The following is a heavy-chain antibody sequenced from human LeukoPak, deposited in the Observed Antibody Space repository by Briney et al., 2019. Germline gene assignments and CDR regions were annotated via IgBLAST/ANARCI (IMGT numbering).Heavy chain of an antibody. D-gene: IGHD6-19*01. CDR1: GFPFNTFA. CDR2: VSFGGSTT. CDR3: ARVAGWHWFDP. V-gene: IGHV3-23*01. Sequence: GGSLRLSCAASGFPFNTFAMMWVRQTAGKGLQWVSTVSFGGSTTSYADSVKGRFTISRDNSKNTVYLQMNNMRVDDTAVYYCARVAGWHWFDPWGQGTLVTVSS. J-gene: IGHJ5*02.